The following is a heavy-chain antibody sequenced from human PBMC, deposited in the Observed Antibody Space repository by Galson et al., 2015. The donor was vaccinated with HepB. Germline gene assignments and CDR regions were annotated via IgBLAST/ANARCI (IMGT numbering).Heavy chain of an antibody. CDR3: ASADYGGNQPWDWYFDL. CDR1: GYSFTSYW. J-gene: IGHJ2*01. CDR2: IYPGDSDT. V-gene: IGHV5-51*03. D-gene: IGHD4-23*01. Sequence: QSGAEVKKPGESLKISCKGSGYSFTSYWIGWARQMPGKGLEWMGIIYPGDSDTRYSPSFQGQVTISADKSISTAYLQWSSLKASDTAMYYSASADYGGNQPWDWYFDLWGRGTLVTVSS.